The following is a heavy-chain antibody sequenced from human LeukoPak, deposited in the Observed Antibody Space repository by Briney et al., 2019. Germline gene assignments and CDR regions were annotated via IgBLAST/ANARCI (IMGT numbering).Heavy chain of an antibody. CDR2: IKSKTDGGTT. D-gene: IGHD3-10*01. CDR1: GFTFSNAW. V-gene: IGHV3-15*01. CDR3: STGATRGLIIYYFDY. J-gene: IGHJ4*02. Sequence: GGSLRLSCAASGFTFSNAWMSWVRQAPGKGLEWVGRIKSKTDGGTTDYAAPVKGRFTISRDDSKNTLYLQMNSLKIEDTAVYYCSTGATRGLIIYYFDYWGQGTLVTVSS.